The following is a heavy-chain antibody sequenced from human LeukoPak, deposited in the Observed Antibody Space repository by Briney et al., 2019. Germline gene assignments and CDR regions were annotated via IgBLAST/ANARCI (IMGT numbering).Heavy chain of an antibody. CDR3: ARLRPWYFDL. Sequence: KTSETLSLTCAVYGGSFSGYYWSWIRQPPGKGLEWIGEINHSGSTNYNPSLKSRVTISVDTSKNQFSLKLSSVTAADTAVYYCARLRPWYFDLWGRGTLVTVSS. CDR2: INHSGST. CDR1: GGSFSGYY. J-gene: IGHJ2*01. V-gene: IGHV4-34*01. D-gene: IGHD4-17*01.